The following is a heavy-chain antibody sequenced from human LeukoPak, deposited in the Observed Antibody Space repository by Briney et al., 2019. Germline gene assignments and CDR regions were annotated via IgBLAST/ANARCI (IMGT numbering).Heavy chain of an antibody. V-gene: IGHV4-34*01. CDR3: ARPRAAAGIYYFDY. J-gene: IGHJ4*02. Sequence: SETLSLTCAVYGGSFSGYYWSWIRQPPGKGLEWIGEINHSGSTNYNPSLKSRVTISVDTSKNQFSLKLSSVTAADTAVYYCARPRAAAGIYYFDYWGQGTLVTVSS. CDR1: GGSFSGYY. D-gene: IGHD6-13*01. CDR2: INHSGST.